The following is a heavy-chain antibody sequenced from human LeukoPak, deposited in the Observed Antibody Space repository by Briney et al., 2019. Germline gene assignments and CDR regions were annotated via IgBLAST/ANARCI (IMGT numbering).Heavy chain of an antibody. V-gene: IGHV4-59*01. CDR2: INYSGST. J-gene: IGHJ3*02. CDR3: ARDAGSSWPYDAFDI. D-gene: IGHD6-13*01. Sequence: SETLSLTCSVSGGSISSYYWSWIRQPPGKGLEWIGYINYSGSTNYNPSLKSRVTISVDTSKNQFSLKLSSVTAADTAVYYCARDAGSSWPYDAFDIWGQGTMVTVSS. CDR1: GGSISSYY.